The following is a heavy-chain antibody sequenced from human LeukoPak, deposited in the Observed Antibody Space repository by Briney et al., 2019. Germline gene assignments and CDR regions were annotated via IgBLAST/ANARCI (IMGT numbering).Heavy chain of an antibody. Sequence: GGSLRLSCVLSGLTFSDAWMSWVRQAPGKGLEWVGRIRNDRITDYAAPVQGRFSISRDNSKNTFYLQMNSLRTGDTGMYFCTWMATIFTVDYWGQGTLVTVSS. D-gene: IGHD5-12*01. CDR2: IRNDRIT. CDR1: GLTFSDAW. J-gene: IGHJ4*02. CDR3: TWMATIFTVDY. V-gene: IGHV3-15*01.